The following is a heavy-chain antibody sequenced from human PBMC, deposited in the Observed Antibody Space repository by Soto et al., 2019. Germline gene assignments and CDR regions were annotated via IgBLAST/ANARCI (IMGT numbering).Heavy chain of an antibody. CDR3: ASSLLVGYGLEGESD. D-gene: IGHD5-18*01. J-gene: IGHJ4*02. CDR1: GYTFTSYG. Sequence: QVQLVQSGAEVKKPGASVKVSCKASGYTFTSYGISWVRQTPGQGLEWMGWISAYNGNTNYAQKLQGRVTMTTDTSTSTAYMELRSLSSDDTAVYYCASSLLVGYGLEGESDWGQGTLVTVSS. V-gene: IGHV1-18*01. CDR2: ISAYNGNT.